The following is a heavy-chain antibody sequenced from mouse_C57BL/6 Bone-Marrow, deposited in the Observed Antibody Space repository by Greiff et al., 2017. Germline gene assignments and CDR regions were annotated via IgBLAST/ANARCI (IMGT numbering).Heavy chain of an antibody. CDR3: ARLTTTVVVPYAMDY. D-gene: IGHD1-1*01. CDR1: GYTFTDYA. J-gene: IGHJ4*01. V-gene: IGHV1-67*01. CDR2: ISTYYGDA. Sequence: QVQLQQSGPELVRPGVSVKISCKGSGYTFTDYAMHWVKQSHAKSLEWIGVISTYYGDASYNQKFKDKATMTVAKSSSTAYMELARLTSEDSAVYYCARLTTTVVVPYAMDYWGQGTSVTVSS.